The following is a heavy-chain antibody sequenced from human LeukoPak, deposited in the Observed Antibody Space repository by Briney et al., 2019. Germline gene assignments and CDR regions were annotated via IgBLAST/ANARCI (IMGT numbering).Heavy chain of an antibody. Sequence: SQTLSLTCAVFGGAISSGGYTWSWIRQPPGKGLEWIGYIYYSGSTYYNPSLKSRVTISVDRSKNQFSLKLSSVTAADTAVYYCARLEYSGYHNHGAFDIWGQGTMVTVSS. CDR2: IYYSGST. V-gene: IGHV4-30-2*01. J-gene: IGHJ3*02. CDR3: ARLEYSGYHNHGAFDI. CDR1: GGAISSGGYT. D-gene: IGHD5-12*01.